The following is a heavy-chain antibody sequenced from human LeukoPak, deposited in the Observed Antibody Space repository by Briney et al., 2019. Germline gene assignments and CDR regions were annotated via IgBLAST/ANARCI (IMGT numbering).Heavy chain of an antibody. D-gene: IGHD4-23*01. Sequence: SETLSLTCTVSGGSISSYYWSWIRQPPGKGLEWIGYIHYSGSTNYNPSLKSRVTISVDASKNQFSLKLSSVTAADTAVYYCARHSGDYGGYYFDYWGQGTLVTVSS. CDR2: IHYSGST. V-gene: IGHV4-59*08. J-gene: IGHJ4*02. CDR3: ARHSGDYGGYYFDY. CDR1: GGSISSYY.